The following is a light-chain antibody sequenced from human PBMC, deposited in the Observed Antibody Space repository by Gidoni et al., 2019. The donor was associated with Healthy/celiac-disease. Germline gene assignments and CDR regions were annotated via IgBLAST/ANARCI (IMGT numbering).Light chain of an antibody. CDR1: SSDVGSYYL. J-gene: IGLJ3*02. V-gene: IGLV2-23*01. CDR2: EGS. CDR3: CSYAGSSTPWV. Sequence: QAAPTQPASVSGSPGPAVPISCTGTSSDVGSYYLVPWYQQHPGKAPKLMIYEGSKRPSGVSNRFSGSKSGNTASLTISGLQAEDEADYYCCSYAGSSTPWVFGGGTKLTVL.